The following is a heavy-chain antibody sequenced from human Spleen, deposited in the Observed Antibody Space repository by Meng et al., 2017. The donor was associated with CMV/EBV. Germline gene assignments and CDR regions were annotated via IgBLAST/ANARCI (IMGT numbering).Heavy chain of an antibody. D-gene: IGHD3-10*01. CDR1: GASVSSKSAA. V-gene: IGHV6-1*01. CDR2: TYYRSKWYN. CDR3: ARGTSVLLWFGELFY. J-gene: IGHJ4*02. Sequence: LPPAGHGLRKPSQTPPRHCAISGASVSSKSAAWNWIRQSPSRGLEWLGRTYYRSKWYNDYAVSVKSRITINPDTSKNQFSLQLNSVTPEDTAVYYCARGTSVLLWFGELFYWGQGTLVTVSS.